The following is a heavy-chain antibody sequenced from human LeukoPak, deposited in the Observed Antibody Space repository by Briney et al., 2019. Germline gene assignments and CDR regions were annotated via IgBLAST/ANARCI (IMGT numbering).Heavy chain of an antibody. CDR2: ISSSSSYI. CDR3: ARDPYSGSYGPYYYYYMDV. V-gene: IGHV3-21*06. J-gene: IGHJ6*03. CDR1: GGSMSSRS. D-gene: IGHD1-26*01. Sequence: ETLSLTCTVSGGSMSSRSYYWGWIRQPPGKGLEWVSSISSSSSYIYYADSVKGRFTISRDNAKNSLYLQMDSLRVEDTAVYYCARDPYSGSYGPYYYYYMDVWGKGATVTISS.